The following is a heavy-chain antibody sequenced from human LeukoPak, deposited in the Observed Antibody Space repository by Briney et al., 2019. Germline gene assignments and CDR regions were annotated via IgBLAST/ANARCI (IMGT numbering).Heavy chain of an antibody. CDR1: GYTVTGYY. D-gene: IGHD2-2*02. V-gene: IGHV1-2*02. CDR3: ARDVCSSTSCYREPGAFDI. Sequence: ASVKVSCKASGYTVTGYYMHWVRQAPGQGLEWMGWINPNSGGTNYAQKFQGRVTMTRDTSISTAYMELSRLRSDDTAVYYCARDVCSSTSCYREPGAFDIWGQGTMVTVSS. J-gene: IGHJ3*02. CDR2: INPNSGGT.